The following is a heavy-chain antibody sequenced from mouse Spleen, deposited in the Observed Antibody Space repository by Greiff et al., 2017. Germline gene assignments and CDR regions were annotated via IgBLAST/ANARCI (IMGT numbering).Heavy chain of an antibody. CDR1: GFTFSDYG. CDR2: ISSGSSTI. D-gene: IGHD2-4*01. V-gene: IGHV5-17*01. J-gene: IGHJ2*01. Sequence: EVKLMESGGGLVKPGGSLKLSCAASGFTFSDYGMHWVRQAPEKGLEWVAYISSGSSTIYYADTVKGRFTISRDNAKNTLFLQMTSLRSEDTAMYYCARFMITGYYFDYWGQGTTLTVSS. CDR3: ARFMITGYYFDY.